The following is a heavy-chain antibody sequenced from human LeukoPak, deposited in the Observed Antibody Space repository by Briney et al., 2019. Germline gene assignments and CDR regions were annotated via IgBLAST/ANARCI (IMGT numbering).Heavy chain of an antibody. Sequence: ASVKVSCKASGDIFTNIGISWVRQAPGQGLEWLGRIIPLIDVPNYAQHIQGRVTITTDESTSTAYMELSSLRSEDTAVYYCARPDDYNALPDDAFDIWGQGTMVTVSS. D-gene: IGHD5-24*01. V-gene: IGHV1-69*04. CDR2: IIPLIDVP. CDR1: GDIFTNIG. J-gene: IGHJ3*02. CDR3: ARPDDYNALPDDAFDI.